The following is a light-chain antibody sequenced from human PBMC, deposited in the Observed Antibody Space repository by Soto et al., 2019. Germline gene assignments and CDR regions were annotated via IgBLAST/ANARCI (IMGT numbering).Light chain of an antibody. V-gene: IGLV2-11*01. CDR2: DVT. CDR1: SSDVGGYDY. CDR3: CSFAGSYSYA. J-gene: IGLJ1*01. Sequence: QSALTQPRSVSGSPGQSVTLSCTGTSSDVGGYDYVSWFQQHPGEAPKLILYDVTKRPSGVPDRFSGSKSGNTASLTISGLQAEDEADYYCCSFAGSYSYAFGGGTKLTVL.